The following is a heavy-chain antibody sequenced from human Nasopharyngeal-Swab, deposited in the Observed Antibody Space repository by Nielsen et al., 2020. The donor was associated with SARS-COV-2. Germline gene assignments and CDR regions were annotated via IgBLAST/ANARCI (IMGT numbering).Heavy chain of an antibody. V-gene: IGHV3-21*01. CDR1: GFTFSRYE. CDR2: ISSSSSYI. CDR3: ARGCVLTGPSCYYYGMDV. Sequence: GESLKISCAASGFTFSRYEMNWVRQAPGKGLEWVSSISSSSSYIYYADSLKGRFTISRDNAKNSLYLQMNSLRAEDTAVYYCARGCVLTGPSCYYYGMDVWGQGTTVTVSS. J-gene: IGHJ6*02. D-gene: IGHD3-9*01.